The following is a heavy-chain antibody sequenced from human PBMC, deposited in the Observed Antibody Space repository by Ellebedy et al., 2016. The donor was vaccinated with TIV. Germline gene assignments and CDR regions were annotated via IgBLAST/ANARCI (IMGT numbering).Heavy chain of an antibody. D-gene: IGHD2-21*02. CDR1: GGSISSYY. J-gene: IGHJ4*02. Sequence: MPSETLSLTCTVSGGSISSYYWSWIRQPPGKALEWIGYMYYSGSTNYNPSLKSRVTISVDTSKNQFSLKLSSVTAADTAVYYCARMRYCGGDCWYFDYWGQGTLVTVSS. V-gene: IGHV4-59*08. CDR3: ARMRYCGGDCWYFDY. CDR2: MYYSGST.